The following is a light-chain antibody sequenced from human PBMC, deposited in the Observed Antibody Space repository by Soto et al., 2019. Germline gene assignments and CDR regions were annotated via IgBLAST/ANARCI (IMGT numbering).Light chain of an antibody. J-gene: IGKJ4*01. V-gene: IGKV3-20*01. CDR3: QQYGSSPLT. CDR1: QSVRSSY. Sequence: EIVLTQSPGTRSLSPGERATLSCRASQSVRSSYLAWYQQKPGQAPRLLIYGASSRANGIPDRFSGRGSGTDFTLTISRLEPEDFAVYYCQQYGSSPLTFGGGTKVEIK. CDR2: GAS.